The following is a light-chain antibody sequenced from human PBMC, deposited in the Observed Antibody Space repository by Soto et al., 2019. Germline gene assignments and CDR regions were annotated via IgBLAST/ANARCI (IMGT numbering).Light chain of an antibody. J-gene: IGLJ1*01. CDR2: GNS. Sequence: QSVLTQPPSVSGAPGQRVTISCTGSRSNIGAGYDVHWYQQLPGTVPKLLIYGNSNRPSGVPDRFSGSKSGTSASLAITGLQAEDEADYYCQSYDSSLSGYVFGTGTKLTV. CDR3: QSYDSSLSGYV. V-gene: IGLV1-40*01. CDR1: RSNIGAGYD.